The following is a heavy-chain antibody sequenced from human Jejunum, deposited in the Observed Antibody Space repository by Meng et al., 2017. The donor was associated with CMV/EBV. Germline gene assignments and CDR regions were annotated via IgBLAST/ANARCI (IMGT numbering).Heavy chain of an antibody. V-gene: IGHV4-61*05. CDR2: SYYSGTT. Sequence: VSGCSISSSSYYWGWIRQSPGKGLEWIGESYYSGTTNYNPSLKSRVTISLDTSETQFSLSLSSVTAADTAVYYCATSSGWTYYFDNWGRGTLVTVSS. CDR1: GCSISSSSYY. CDR3: ATSSGWTYYFDN. D-gene: IGHD6-19*01. J-gene: IGHJ4*02.